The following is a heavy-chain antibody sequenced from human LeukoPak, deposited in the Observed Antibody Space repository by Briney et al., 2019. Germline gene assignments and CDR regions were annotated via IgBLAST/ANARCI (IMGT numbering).Heavy chain of an antibody. CDR1: GGTFSSYA. CDR3: ARTTMIVVVAPFDY. D-gene: IGHD3-22*01. Sequence: SVKVSCKASGGTFSSYAISWVRQAPGQGLEWMGRIIPILGIANYAQKFQGRVTVTADKSTSTAYMELSSLRSEDTAVYYCARTTMIVVVAPFDYWGQGTLVTVSS. CDR2: IIPILGIA. J-gene: IGHJ4*02. V-gene: IGHV1-69*04.